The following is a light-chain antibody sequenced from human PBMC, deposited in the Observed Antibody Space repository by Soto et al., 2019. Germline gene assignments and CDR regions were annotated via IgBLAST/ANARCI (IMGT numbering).Light chain of an antibody. J-gene: IGKJ1*01. CDR1: QSVSSSY. CDR3: RKFVGSWWS. CDR2: GAS. V-gene: IGKV3-20*01. Sequence: ESVLTQSPGTLSLSPGEKATLSCRASQSVSSSYLAWYQQKPGQAPRLLIYGASSRATGIPDRFSGSGSGKDFTLTVRRLGLEDFALIYGRKFVGSWWSFGQGPRWKSN.